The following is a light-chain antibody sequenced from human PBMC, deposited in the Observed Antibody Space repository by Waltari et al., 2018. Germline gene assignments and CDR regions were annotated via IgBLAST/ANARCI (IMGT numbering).Light chain of an antibody. V-gene: IGKV1-39*01. CDR1: QSISNY. CDR2: AAS. CDR3: QQTYSTLRT. Sequence: DIQMTQSPSSLSASVGDTVTITCRASQSISNYLNWYQQKVGKAPNLLVYAASSLQSGVPSRFTGSGSGTDFTLTITSLRPEDFATYYCQQTYSTLRTFGGGTKVEIK. J-gene: IGKJ4*01.